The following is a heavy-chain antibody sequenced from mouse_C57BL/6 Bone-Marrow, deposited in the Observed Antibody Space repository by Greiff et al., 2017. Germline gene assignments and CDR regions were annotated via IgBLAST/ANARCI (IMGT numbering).Heavy chain of an antibody. J-gene: IGHJ2*01. CDR1: GFTFSDYG. CDR2: ISSGSSTI. Sequence: EVKLQESGGGLVKPGGSLKLSCAASGFTFSDYGMHWVRQAPEKGLEWVAYISSGSSTIYYADTVKGRFTISRDNAKNTLFLQMTSLRSEDTAMYYCARIDYPWYFDYWGQGTTLTVSS. D-gene: IGHD2-4*01. CDR3: ARIDYPWYFDY. V-gene: IGHV5-17*01.